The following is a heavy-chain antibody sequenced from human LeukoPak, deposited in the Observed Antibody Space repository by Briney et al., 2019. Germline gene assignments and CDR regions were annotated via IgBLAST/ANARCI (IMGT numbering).Heavy chain of an antibody. CDR3: AKETDYGETRYCYFDL. CDR2: IHGFGSST. CDR1: GFTFSSYA. D-gene: IGHD4-17*01. J-gene: IGHJ2*01. V-gene: IGHV3-23*01. Sequence: QPGGCLRLSCAASGFTFSSYAMTWVRQAPGEGLEWVSAIHGFGSSTYYADSVKGRFTISRDNSKNTLYLQMNSLRAEDTAVYYRAKETDYGETRYCYFDLWGRGTLVTVSS.